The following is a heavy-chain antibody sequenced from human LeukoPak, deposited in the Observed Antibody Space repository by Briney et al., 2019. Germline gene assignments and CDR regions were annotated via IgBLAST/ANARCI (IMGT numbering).Heavy chain of an antibody. CDR1: GDSVTSYY. CDR3: ARDGSNWSNDYYHGVDV. V-gene: IGHV4-59*02. Sequence: PSETLSLTCTISGDSVTSYYWGWIRQPPGKGLEWLGYVYYCGSATYNPSLKSRVTISVDTSKNHFSLRLSSVTAADTAVYYCARDGSNWSNDYYHGVDVWGQGTTVTVSS. J-gene: IGHJ6*02. D-gene: IGHD4-11*01. CDR2: VYYCGSA.